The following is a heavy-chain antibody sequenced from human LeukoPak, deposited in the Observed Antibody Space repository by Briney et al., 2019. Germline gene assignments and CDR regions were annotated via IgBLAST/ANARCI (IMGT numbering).Heavy chain of an antibody. CDR3: AREQDIVVVPAAIRWDYYYYGMDV. D-gene: IGHD2-2*02. CDR2: ISSSSSII. Sequence: GGSLRLSCAASGFTFSSYSMNWVRQAPGKGLEWVSYISSSSSIIYYADSVKGRFTISRDNAKNSLYLQMNSLRDEDTAVYYCAREQDIVVVPAAIRWDYYYYGMDVWGQGTTVTVSS. J-gene: IGHJ6*02. CDR1: GFTFSSYS. V-gene: IGHV3-48*02.